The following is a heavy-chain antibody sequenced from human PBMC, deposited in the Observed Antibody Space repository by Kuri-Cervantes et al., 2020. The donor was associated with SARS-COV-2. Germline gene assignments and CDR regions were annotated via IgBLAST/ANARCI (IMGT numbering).Heavy chain of an antibody. J-gene: IGHJ5*02. CDR3: ARARIAAAGYNWFDP. D-gene: IGHD6-13*01. V-gene: IGHV4-38-2*02. Sequence: SETLSLTRTVSGYSISSGYYWGWVRQPPGKGLEWIGSIYHSGSTYYNPSLKSRVTISVDRSKNQFSLKLSSVTAADTAVYYCARARIAAAGYNWFDPWGQGTLVTVSS. CDR2: IYHSGST. CDR1: GYSISSGYY.